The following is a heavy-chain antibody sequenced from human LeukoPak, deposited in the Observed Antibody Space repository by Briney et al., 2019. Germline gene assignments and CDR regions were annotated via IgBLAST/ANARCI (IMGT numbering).Heavy chain of an antibody. J-gene: IGHJ5*02. Sequence: SETLSLTCTVSGGSISSSSYYWSWIRQPPGKGLEWIGEINHSGSTNYNPSLKSRVTISVDTSKNQFSLKLSSVTAADTAVYYCAREARTWIQLWRAIRTSAGTFDPWGQGTLVTVSS. CDR1: GGSISSSSYY. CDR3: AREARTWIQLWRAIRTSAGTFDP. CDR2: INHSGST. D-gene: IGHD5-18*01. V-gene: IGHV4-39*07.